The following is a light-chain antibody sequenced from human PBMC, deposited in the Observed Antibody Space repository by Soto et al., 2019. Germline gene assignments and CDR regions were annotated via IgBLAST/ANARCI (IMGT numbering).Light chain of an antibody. CDR2: DST. J-gene: IGKJ4*01. Sequence: ELVLTQSPATLSLSPGERATLSCRASRNVSIYLAWYQQKPGQVPRLLIYDSTNRATGIPPRFSGSGSGTDFTLTISSREPEDFAVYYCQQRYSWPPLTFGGGTKVDIK. V-gene: IGKV3-11*01. CDR3: QQRYSWPPLT. CDR1: RNVSIY.